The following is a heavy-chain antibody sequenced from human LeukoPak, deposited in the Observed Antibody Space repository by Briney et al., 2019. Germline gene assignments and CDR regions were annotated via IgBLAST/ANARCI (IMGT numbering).Heavy chain of an antibody. D-gene: IGHD6-19*01. V-gene: IGHV3-23*01. CDR1: GFTFSSYA. J-gene: IGHJ4*02. CDR2: LSGSGSST. Sequence: PGGSLRLSCAASGFTFSSYAMSWVRQAPGKGLELVSALSGSGSSTYYADSVKGRFTISRDNSKNTLYLQMNSLRAEDTAVYCCAKDFIAVAGTYFDYWGQGTLVTVSS. CDR3: AKDFIAVAGTYFDY.